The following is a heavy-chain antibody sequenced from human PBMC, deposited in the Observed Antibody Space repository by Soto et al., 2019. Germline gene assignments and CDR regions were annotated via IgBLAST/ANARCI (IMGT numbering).Heavy chain of an antibody. CDR2: ISSSSSYI. J-gene: IGHJ4*02. V-gene: IGHV3-21*01. CDR1: GFTFSSYS. D-gene: IGHD3-3*01. CDR3: AREKGSTYYDFWSGYYPD. Sequence: EVQLVESGGGLVKPGGSLRLSCAASGFTFSSYSMNWVRQAPGKGLEWVSSISSSSSYIYYADSVKGRFTISRDNAKNSLYLQMHRLRAEDTAVYYCAREKGSTYYDFWSGYYPDWGQGTLVTVSS.